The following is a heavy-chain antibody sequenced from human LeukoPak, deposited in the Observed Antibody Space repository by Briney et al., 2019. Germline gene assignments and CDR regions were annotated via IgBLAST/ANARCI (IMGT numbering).Heavy chain of an antibody. CDR1: GGSISSSSYY. V-gene: IGHV4-39*01. CDR2: IYYSGST. J-gene: IGHJ6*02. CDR3: ARHNEVGTEQGYSSGWYVSNYYYYYGMDV. Sequence: SETLSLTCTVSGGSISSSSYYWGWIRQPPGKGLEWIGSIYYSGSTYYNPSLKSRVTISVDTSKNQFSLKLSSVTAADTAVYYCARHNEVGTEQGYSSGWYVSNYYYYYGMDVWGQGTTVTVSS. D-gene: IGHD6-19*01.